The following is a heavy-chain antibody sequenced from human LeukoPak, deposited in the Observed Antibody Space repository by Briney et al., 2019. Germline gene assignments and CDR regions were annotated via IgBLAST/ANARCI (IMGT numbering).Heavy chain of an antibody. J-gene: IGHJ4*02. CDR3: AKHSGSYFIYYVDS. V-gene: IGHV3-23*01. Sequence: GGFLRLSCAASGLNNKFWMSWVRQAPGKGLEWVSTISGSAYNTYYADSVKGRFTVSRDNSANTLYLQMNSLRADDTALYYCAKHSGSYFIYYVDSWGQGTLVTVSS. CDR1: GLNNKFW. D-gene: IGHD1-26*01. CDR2: ISGSAYNT.